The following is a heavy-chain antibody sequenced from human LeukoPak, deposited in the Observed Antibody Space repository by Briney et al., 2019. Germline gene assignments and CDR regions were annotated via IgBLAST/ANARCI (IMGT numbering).Heavy chain of an antibody. CDR1: GFTFGRYW. CDR3: ARRNAMDV. V-gene: IGHV3-7*03. J-gene: IGHJ6*02. Sequence: GGSLRLSCAASGFTFGRYWMSWVRQVPRKGLEWVANIKQDGSEKYYVDSVKGRFTISRDNAKSSLYLQMNSLRAEDTAVYYCARRNAMDVWGQGTTVIVFS. CDR2: IKQDGSEK.